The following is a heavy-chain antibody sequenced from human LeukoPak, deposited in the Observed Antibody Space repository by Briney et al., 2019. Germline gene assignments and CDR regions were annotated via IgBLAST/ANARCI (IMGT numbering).Heavy chain of an antibody. CDR1: GFIFTSFG. D-gene: IGHD2-15*01. Sequence: GGSLRLSCAASGFIFTSFGMHWVRQAPGKGLEWVIFIRSDDSDRYYADSVKGRFTISRDNSINTLYLQMDSLRPEDTAVYYCAKQMVDRHHYYSMDVWGKGTTVTVSS. CDR2: IRSDDSDR. CDR3: AKQMVDRHHYYSMDV. V-gene: IGHV3-30*02. J-gene: IGHJ6*03.